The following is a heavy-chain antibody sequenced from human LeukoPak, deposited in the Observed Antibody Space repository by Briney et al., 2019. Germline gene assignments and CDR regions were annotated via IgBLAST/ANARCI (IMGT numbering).Heavy chain of an antibody. J-gene: IGHJ5*02. CDR1: GVSINTYY. D-gene: IGHD6-19*01. CDR3: ARTSGQWLEYNWFDP. V-gene: IGHV4-59*01. Sequence: PSETLSLTCTVSGVSINTYYWSWIRQPPGKGLEWIGYIFYTGDTNYNPSLKSRATISVDTFKNHFSLKLKSVCAADTAMYYCARTSGQWLEYNWFDPWGQGTLVTVSS. CDR2: IFYTGDT.